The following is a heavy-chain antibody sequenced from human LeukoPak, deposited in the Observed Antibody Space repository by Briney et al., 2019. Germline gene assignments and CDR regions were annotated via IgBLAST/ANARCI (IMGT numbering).Heavy chain of an antibody. CDR1: GDSVSSNSAA. J-gene: IGHJ6*02. Sequence: SQTLSLTRAISGDSVSSNSAAWNWIRQSPSRGLEWLGRTYYRSNLYNDYAVSVKSRITINPDTSKNQFSLQPNSVTPEDTAVYHCARGLARTDSSGYFSRYYYGMDVWGQGTTVTVSS. V-gene: IGHV6-1*01. CDR3: ARGLARTDSSGYFSRYYYGMDV. CDR2: TYYRSNLYN. D-gene: IGHD3-22*01.